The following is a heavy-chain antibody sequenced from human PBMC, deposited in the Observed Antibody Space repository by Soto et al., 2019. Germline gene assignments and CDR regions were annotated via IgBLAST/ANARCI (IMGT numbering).Heavy chain of an antibody. V-gene: IGHV3-23*01. CDR3: VKAVYLLDFDY. D-gene: IGHD2-8*01. J-gene: IGHJ4*02. CDR1: GFTFSSYA. Sequence: GSLRLSCAASGFTFSSYAMTWVRQAPGKGLEWVSTISGTGTTTYYADSVKGRFTISRDNSKNTLYLQMNSLRTEDTAVYYCVKAVYLLDFDYWGQGTLVTVSS. CDR2: ISGTGTTT.